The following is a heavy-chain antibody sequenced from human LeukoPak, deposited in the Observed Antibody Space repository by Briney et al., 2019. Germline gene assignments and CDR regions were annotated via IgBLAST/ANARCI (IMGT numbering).Heavy chain of an antibody. D-gene: IGHD4-23*01. CDR2: IYPGDSDT. Sequence: GESLKISCKGSGYSFTSYWIGWVRQMPGKGLEWMGIIYPGDSDTRYSPSFQGQVTISADKSISTAYLQWSSLKASDTAMYYCALHTVAPSYAFDIWGQGTMVTVSS. V-gene: IGHV5-51*01. CDR3: ALHTVAPSYAFDI. CDR1: GYSFTSYW. J-gene: IGHJ3*02.